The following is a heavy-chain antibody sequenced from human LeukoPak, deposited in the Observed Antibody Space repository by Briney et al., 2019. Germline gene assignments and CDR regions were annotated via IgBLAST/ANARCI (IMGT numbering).Heavy chain of an antibody. Sequence: PSETLSLTCAVYGGSFSGYHWSWIRQPPGKGLEWIGEINHSGSTNYNPSLKSRVTISVDTSKNQFSLKLSSVTAADTAVYYCARFPRYCSGGSCYSGFGYWGQGTLVTVSS. D-gene: IGHD2-15*01. CDR3: ARFPRYCSGGSCYSGFGY. V-gene: IGHV4-34*01. CDR2: INHSGST. J-gene: IGHJ4*02. CDR1: GGSFSGYH.